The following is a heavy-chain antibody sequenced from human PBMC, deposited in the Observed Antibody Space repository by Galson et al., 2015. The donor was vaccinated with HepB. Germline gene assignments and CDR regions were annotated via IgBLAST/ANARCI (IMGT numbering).Heavy chain of an antibody. J-gene: IGHJ4*02. CDR3: ASSEMATIPFDY. Sequence: SVKVSCKASGSTFTYRYLHWVRQAPGQALEWMGWITPFNGNTNYAQKFQDRVTITRDRSMSTAYMELSCLRSEDTAMYYCASSEMATIPFDYWGQGTLVTVSS. CDR1: GSTFTYRY. D-gene: IGHD5-24*01. V-gene: IGHV1-45*02. CDR2: ITPFNGNT.